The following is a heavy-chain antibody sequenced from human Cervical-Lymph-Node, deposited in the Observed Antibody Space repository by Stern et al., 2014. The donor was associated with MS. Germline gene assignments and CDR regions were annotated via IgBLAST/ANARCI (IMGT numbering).Heavy chain of an antibody. CDR1: GDSISTRNYY. Sequence: QLQLQESGPGLLKPSETLSLTCTVSGDSISTRNYYWGWVRQAPGRGLEWIGSIYYSGSTYYNPSLESRVSTSIDTSKNQFSLGLISVTAADTAVYFCARHKRPFFDSWGQGALVTVSS. J-gene: IGHJ4*02. CDR2: IYYSGST. CDR3: ARHKRPFFDS. V-gene: IGHV4-39*01. D-gene: IGHD6-6*01.